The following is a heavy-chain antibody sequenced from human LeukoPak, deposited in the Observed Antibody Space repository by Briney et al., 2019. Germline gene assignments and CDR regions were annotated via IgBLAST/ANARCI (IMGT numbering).Heavy chain of an antibody. V-gene: IGHV1-2*02. J-gene: IGHJ4*02. D-gene: IGHD3-22*01. CDR1: GYTFTGYY. CDR2: INPNSGGT. Sequence: ASVTVSCKASGYTFTGYYMHWVRQAPGQGLEWMGWINPNSGGTNYAQKLQGRVTMTTDTSTSTAYMELRSLRSDDTAVYYCARIYDSSAYTPHGWGQGTLVTVSS. CDR3: ARIYDSSAYTPHG.